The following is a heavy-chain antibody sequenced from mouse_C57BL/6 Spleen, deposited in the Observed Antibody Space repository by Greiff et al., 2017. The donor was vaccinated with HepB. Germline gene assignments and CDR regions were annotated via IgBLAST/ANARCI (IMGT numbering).Heavy chain of an antibody. CDR2: IHPNSGST. CDR3: ARDGTSYYDYDDRAMDY. D-gene: IGHD2-4*01. J-gene: IGHJ4*01. V-gene: IGHV1-64*01. Sequence: VQLQQPGAELVKPGASVKLSCKASGYTFTSYWMHWVKQRPGQGLEWIGMIHPNSGSTNYNEKFKSKATLTVDKSSSTAYMQLSSLTSEDSAVYYCARDGTSYYDYDDRAMDYWGQGTSVTVSS. CDR1: GYTFTSYW.